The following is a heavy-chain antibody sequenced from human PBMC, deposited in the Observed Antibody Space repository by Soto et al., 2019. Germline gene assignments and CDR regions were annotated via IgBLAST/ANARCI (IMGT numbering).Heavy chain of an antibody. V-gene: IGHV1-46*01. D-gene: IGHD3-3*01. CDR1: GYSFTSYF. CDR2: INPSGDST. Sequence: GASVKVSCKASGYSFTSYFIHWVRQARGQGLEWMAIINPSGDSTSYAQKFQGRVTMTTDTSTSTAYMELRSLRSDDTAVYYCARVITIFGVVITPGGMDVWGQGTTVTVSS. CDR3: ARVITIFGVVITPGGMDV. J-gene: IGHJ6*02.